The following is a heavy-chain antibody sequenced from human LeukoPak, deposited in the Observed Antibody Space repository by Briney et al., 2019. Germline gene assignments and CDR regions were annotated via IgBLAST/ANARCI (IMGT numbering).Heavy chain of an antibody. Sequence: GGSLRLSCAASGFTFSSYDMHWVRQATGKGLEWVSVIGTAGDTYYPGSVKGRFTISRENAKNSLYLQMNSLRAEDMAVYYCAELGITMIGGVWGKGTTVTISS. CDR1: GFTFSSYD. J-gene: IGHJ6*04. D-gene: IGHD3-10*02. CDR3: AELGITMIGGV. CDR2: IGTAGDT. V-gene: IGHV3-13*01.